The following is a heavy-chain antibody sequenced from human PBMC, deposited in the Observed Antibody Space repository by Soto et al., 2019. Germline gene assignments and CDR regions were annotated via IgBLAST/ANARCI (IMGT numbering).Heavy chain of an antibody. CDR3: AREDSIIIPAVSDF. Sequence: GGSLRLSCEASGFTFSRVSMNWVRQVPGKGLEWVASISSGSSDTWYADSVKGRFIISRDNAQNSLFLQMNTLRPEDTAMYYCAREDSIIIPAVSDFWGQGTLVTVSS. V-gene: IGHV3-21*01. J-gene: IGHJ4*02. CDR2: ISSGSSDT. CDR1: GFTFSRVS. D-gene: IGHD2-2*01.